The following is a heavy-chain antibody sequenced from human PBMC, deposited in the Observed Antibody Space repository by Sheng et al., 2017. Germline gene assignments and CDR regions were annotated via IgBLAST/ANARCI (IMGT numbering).Heavy chain of an antibody. CDR3: ARENSSSWYTTYYYYYMDV. CDR2: IIPIFGTA. D-gene: IGHD6-13*01. CDR1: GGTFSSYA. V-gene: IGHV1-69*13. Sequence: QVQLVQSGAEVKKPGSSVKVSCKASGGTFSSYAISWVRQAPGQGLEWMGGIIPIFGTANYAQKFQGRVTITADESTSTAYMELSSLRSEDTAVYYCARENSSSWYTTYYYYYMDVWGQGTTVTVSS. J-gene: IGHJ6*03.